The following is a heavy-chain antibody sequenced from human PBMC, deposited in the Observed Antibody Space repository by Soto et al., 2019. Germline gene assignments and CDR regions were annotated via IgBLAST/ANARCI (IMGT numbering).Heavy chain of an antibody. J-gene: IGHJ6*03. V-gene: IGHV3-64*01. CDR1: GFTFSSYA. D-gene: IGHD2-15*01. CDR2: ISSNGGST. CDR3: ARKKGVVVAATRDYYYLDG. Sequence: GGSLRLSCAAYGFTFSSYAMHWVLQAPGKGLEYASAISSNGGSTYYANSVKGRFTISRDNSKNTLYLQMGSLRAEDMAVYYCARKKGVVVAATRDYYYLDGWGKGTTVTGSS.